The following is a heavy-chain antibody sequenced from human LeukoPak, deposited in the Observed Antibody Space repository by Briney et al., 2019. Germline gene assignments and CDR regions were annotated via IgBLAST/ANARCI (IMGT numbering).Heavy chain of an antibody. D-gene: IGHD3-22*01. V-gene: IGHV3-23*01. Sequence: GGSLRLSCTASGFTFSSYAMSWVRQAPGKGLEWVSAISGSGGNTYYADSVKGRFTISRDNSKNTLYLQMNSLRAEDTAVYYCAKGQIVVVPYYFDFWGQGILVTVSS. CDR2: ISGSGGNT. J-gene: IGHJ4*02. CDR3: AKGQIVVVPYYFDF. CDR1: GFTFSSYA.